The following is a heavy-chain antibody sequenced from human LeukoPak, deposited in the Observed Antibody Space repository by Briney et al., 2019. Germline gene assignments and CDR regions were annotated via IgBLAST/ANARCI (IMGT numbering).Heavy chain of an antibody. J-gene: IGHJ4*02. Sequence: WGSLRLSCAASGFTFSNAWMSWVCQAPGKGPEWVGRIKSKTAGGTTDFAAPVKGRFTILRDDSKTTLYLHMNSLKAEDTGVYYCATEYYGSYNYWGEGSVDTVSS. D-gene: IGHD1-26*01. CDR1: GFTFSNAW. CDR3: ATEYYGSYNY. V-gene: IGHV3-15*01. CDR2: IKSKTAGGTT.